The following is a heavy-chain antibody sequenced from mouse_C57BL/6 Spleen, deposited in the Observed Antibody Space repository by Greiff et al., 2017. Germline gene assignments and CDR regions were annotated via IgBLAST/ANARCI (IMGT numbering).Heavy chain of an antibody. CDR1: GYAFTNYL. V-gene: IGHV1-54*01. CDR3: ARYLYYGSGYYAMDY. CDR2: INPGSGGT. D-gene: IGHD1-1*01. J-gene: IGHJ4*01. Sequence: VQLQQSGAELVRPGTSVKVSCKASGYAFTNYLIEWVKQRPGQGLEWIGVINPGSGGTNYNEKFKGKATLTADKSYSTAYMQLSSLTSEDSAVYFCARYLYYGSGYYAMDYWGQGTSVTVSS.